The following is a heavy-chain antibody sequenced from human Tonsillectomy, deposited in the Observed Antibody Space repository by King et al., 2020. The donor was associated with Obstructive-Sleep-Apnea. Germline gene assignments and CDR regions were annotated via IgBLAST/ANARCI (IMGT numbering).Heavy chain of an antibody. CDR2: ISVYTGNT. CDR3: ARDRIAVAVFDY. D-gene: IGHD6-19*01. V-gene: IGHV1-18*01. Sequence: VQPVESGAEVKKPGASVKVSCQASGYTFTSYGISWVRQAPGQGLEWMGWISVYTGNTNFAQKLQGRLSMTTDISTSTAYMELRSLRSDDTAVYYCARDRIAVAVFDYWGQGTLVTVSS. CDR1: GYTFTSYG. J-gene: IGHJ4*02.